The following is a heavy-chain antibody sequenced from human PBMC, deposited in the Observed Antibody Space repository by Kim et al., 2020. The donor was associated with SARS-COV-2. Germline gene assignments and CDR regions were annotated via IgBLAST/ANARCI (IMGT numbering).Heavy chain of an antibody. CDR2: INPNSGGT. J-gene: IGHJ6*02. CDR1: GYTFTGYY. V-gene: IGHV1-2*06. Sequence: SVKVSCKASGYTFTGYYMHWVRQAPGQGLEWMGRINPNSGGTNYAQKFQGRVTMTRDTSISTAYMELTRLRSDDTAVYYCARAGNFWSGYPTLDYYYYGMDVWGQGTTVTVSS. CDR3: ARAGNFWSGYPTLDYYYYGMDV. D-gene: IGHD3-3*01.